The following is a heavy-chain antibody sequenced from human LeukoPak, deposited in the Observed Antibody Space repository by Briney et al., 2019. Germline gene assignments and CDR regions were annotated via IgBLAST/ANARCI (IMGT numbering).Heavy chain of an antibody. CDR1: GGSFSGYY. CDR2: INNSGST. Sequence: SETLSLTCAVYGGSFSGYYWSWIRQPPGKGLEWIGEINNSGSTNYNPSLKSRVTISVDTSKNQFSLKLSSVTAADTAVYYCARGTMTTVTYYFDYWGQGTLVTVSS. J-gene: IGHJ4*02. CDR3: ARGTMTTVTYYFDY. D-gene: IGHD4-17*01. V-gene: IGHV4-34*01.